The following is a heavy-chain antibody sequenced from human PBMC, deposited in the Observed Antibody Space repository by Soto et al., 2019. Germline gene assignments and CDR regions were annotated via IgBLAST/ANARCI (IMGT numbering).Heavy chain of an antibody. D-gene: IGHD2-2*01. V-gene: IGHV1-8*01. CDR3: ARFVRHQLPTIDF. J-gene: IGHJ4*02. Sequence: QVQLVQSGAEVKEPGASVRVSCKASGYTFTSYDINWVRQTTGQGLEWMGWMNPESRNTGYAQKFQGRATMTRDTSISTAYMELTSLRSEDTAVYYCARFVRHQLPTIDFWGQGTLVTVSS. CDR1: GYTFTSYD. CDR2: MNPESRNT.